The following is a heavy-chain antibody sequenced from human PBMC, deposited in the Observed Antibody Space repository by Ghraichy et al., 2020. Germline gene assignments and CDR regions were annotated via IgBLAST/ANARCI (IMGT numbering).Heavy chain of an antibody. CDR2: IYDSGTT. D-gene: IGHD3-10*01. CDR1: GGSMSSYY. V-gene: IGHV4-59*01. J-gene: IGHJ3*01. CDR3: ARDPGNGEVSVDF. Sequence: SETLSLTCTVSGGSMSSYYWSWIRQSPRKGLEWIGYIYDSGTTNYNPSLKSRVPISVDRSKNQFSLKLSSVTAADTAVYYCARDPGNGEVSVDFWGQGTMLTVAS.